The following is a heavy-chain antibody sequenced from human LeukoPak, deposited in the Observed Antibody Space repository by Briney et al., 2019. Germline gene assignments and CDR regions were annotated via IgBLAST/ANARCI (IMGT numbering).Heavy chain of an antibody. Sequence: ASVKVSCKASGGTFSSYAISWVRQAPGQGLEWMGWISAYNGNTNYAQKLQGRVTMTTDTSTSTAYMELRSLRSDDTAVYYCARDLHYYDSSGYSARWGQGTLVTVSS. CDR1: GGTFSSYA. D-gene: IGHD3-22*01. J-gene: IGHJ4*02. CDR3: ARDLHYYDSSGYSAR. CDR2: ISAYNGNT. V-gene: IGHV1-18*01.